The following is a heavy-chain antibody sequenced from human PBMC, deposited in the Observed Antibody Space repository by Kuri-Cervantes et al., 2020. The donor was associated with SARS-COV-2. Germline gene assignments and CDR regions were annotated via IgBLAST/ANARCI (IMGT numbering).Heavy chain of an antibody. D-gene: IGHD6-13*01. CDR2: ISSNGGST. J-gene: IGHJ6*02. CDR3: ARDRIAAAGKYYGMDV. Sequence: GESLKISCVASGFTFSSYAMHWVRQAPGKGLEYVSAISSNGGSTYYANSVKGRFTISRDNSKNTLYLQMGSLGAEDMAVYYCARDRIAAAGKYYGMDVWGQGTTVTVSS. CDR1: GFTFSSYA. V-gene: IGHV3-64*01.